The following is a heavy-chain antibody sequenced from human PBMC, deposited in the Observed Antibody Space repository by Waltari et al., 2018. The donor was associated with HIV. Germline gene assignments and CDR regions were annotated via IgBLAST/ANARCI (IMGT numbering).Heavy chain of an antibody. V-gene: IGHV3-49*03. CDR2: IRSKPYGGTR. J-gene: IGHJ4*02. D-gene: IGHD2-21*02. Sequence: EVHLVESGGGLVQPGRSLRLSCKASGFNFGAYAVTWFRQAPGKGLEWVGFIRSKPYGGTREYAASVKGSFTISRDDSKNIAFLQMDSLKIEDTAVYYCARGVNLRCTGDCYSAYWGQGTLVTVSS. CDR3: ARGVNLRCTGDCYSAY. CDR1: GFNFGAYA.